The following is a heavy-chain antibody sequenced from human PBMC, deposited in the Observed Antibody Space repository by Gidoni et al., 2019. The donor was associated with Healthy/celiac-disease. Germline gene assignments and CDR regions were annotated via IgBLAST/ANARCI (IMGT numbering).Heavy chain of an antibody. CDR1: GSTLAELS. Sequence: KVSCKVSGSTLAELSMHWVRQAPGKGLEWTGGFDPEDGATIYAQKFQGRGTMTEDTSTDTAYMELSSMRSEDTAVYYCATGRYYESSAYYYYGMDVWGQGTTVTVSS. CDR2: FDPEDGAT. V-gene: IGHV1-24*01. D-gene: IGHD3-22*01. CDR3: ATGRYYESSAYYYYGMDV. J-gene: IGHJ6*02.